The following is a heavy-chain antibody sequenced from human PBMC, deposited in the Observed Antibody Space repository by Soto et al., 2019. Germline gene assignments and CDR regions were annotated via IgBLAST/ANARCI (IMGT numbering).Heavy chain of an antibody. J-gene: IGHJ4*02. V-gene: IGHV3-23*01. D-gene: IGHD5-18*01. CDR1: GFTFRNYA. Sequence: LSLTCAASGFTFRNYAMSWVRQAPGKGLEWVAAISGTGSDTYYAGSVKGRFTISRDNSKNTLYVQLTSVRAEDTAIYYCAKEKSTDSNFDYWGQGTLVTVSS. CDR3: AKEKSTDSNFDY. CDR2: ISGTGSDT.